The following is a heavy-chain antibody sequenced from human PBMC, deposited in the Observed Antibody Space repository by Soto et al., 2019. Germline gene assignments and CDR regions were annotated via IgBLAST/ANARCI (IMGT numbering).Heavy chain of an antibody. CDR3: ARYGDNMAYEI. J-gene: IGHJ4*02. Sequence: QLMQSGPDVGKPGASARVSCTASGYTLTASYIHWVRQAPGQGLEWMGMVLPGGDATYYAHKFPGRVSVSSDTSTTTVFLERSSLRSEDTAVYFCARYGDNMAYEIWGQGTLVTVSS. CDR2: VLPGGDAT. D-gene: IGHD3-16*01. V-gene: IGHV1-46*01. CDR1: GYTLTASY.